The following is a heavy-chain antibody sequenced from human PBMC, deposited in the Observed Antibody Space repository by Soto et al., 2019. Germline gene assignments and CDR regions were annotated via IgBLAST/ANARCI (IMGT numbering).Heavy chain of an antibody. CDR3: TRITMIVVAPPYGMDV. J-gene: IGHJ6*02. Sequence: GSLRLSCTASGFTFGDYAMSWFRQAPGKGLEWVGFIRSKAYGGTTEYAASVKGRFTISRDDSKSIAYLQMNSLKTEDTAVYYCTRITMIVVAPPYGMDVWGQGTTVTVSS. D-gene: IGHD3-22*01. CDR2: IRSKAYGGTT. CDR1: GFTFGDYA. V-gene: IGHV3-49*03.